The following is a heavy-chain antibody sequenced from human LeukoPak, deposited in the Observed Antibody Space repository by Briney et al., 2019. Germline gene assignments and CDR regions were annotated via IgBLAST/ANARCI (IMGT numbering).Heavy chain of an antibody. Sequence: PGGPLRLSCAASGFTFRSYAMSWVRQAPGKGVEGGSAISAGGSTTYCADSVKGRFTISRDNSKNALYLEMNSLRVEDTAVYFCAKVYCSGDTCYDYFDYWGQGTRVTVS. CDR2: ISAGGSTT. V-gene: IGHV3-23*01. D-gene: IGHD2-15*01. J-gene: IGHJ4*02. CDR3: AKVYCSGDTCYDYFDY. CDR1: GFTFRSYA.